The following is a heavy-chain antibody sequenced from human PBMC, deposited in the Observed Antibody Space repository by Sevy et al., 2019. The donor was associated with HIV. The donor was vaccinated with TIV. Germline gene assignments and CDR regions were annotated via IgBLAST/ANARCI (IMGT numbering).Heavy chain of an antibody. J-gene: IGHJ5*02. CDR2: ISGYKGYT. V-gene: IGHV1-18*01. D-gene: IGHD3-3*02. CDR1: GYSFTNYG. Sequence: ASVKVSCKASGYSFTNYGIGWVRQAPGQGLEWMGWISGYKGYTNYAQNLQGRVTMTTDTSTSTAYMELRGLGSDDTAIYYCAKEGKNIRSWFDPWGQGTLVTVSS. CDR3: AKEGKNIRSWFDP.